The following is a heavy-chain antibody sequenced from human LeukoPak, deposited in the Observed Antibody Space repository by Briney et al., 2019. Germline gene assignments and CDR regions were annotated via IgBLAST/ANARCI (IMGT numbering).Heavy chain of an antibody. Sequence: SETLSLTCTVSGYSITSGYYWGWIRQPPGKGLEWIGSIYYSGSTYYSPSLKSRVTISVDTSKNQFSLKLSSVTAADTAVYYCARDGAIAAAGTEEDYWGQGTLVTVSS. D-gene: IGHD6-13*01. CDR3: ARDGAIAAAGTEEDY. J-gene: IGHJ4*02. CDR2: IYYSGST. V-gene: IGHV4-38-2*02. CDR1: GYSITSGYY.